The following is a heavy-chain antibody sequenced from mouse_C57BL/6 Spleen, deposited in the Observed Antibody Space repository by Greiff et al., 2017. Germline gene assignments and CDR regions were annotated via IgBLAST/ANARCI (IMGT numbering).Heavy chain of an antibody. CDR3: ARSGGYLFDY. CDR1: GFTFSSYA. D-gene: IGHD1-3*01. V-gene: IGHV5-4*03. J-gene: IGHJ2*01. Sequence: EVKLVESGGGLVKPGGSLKLSCAASGFTFSSYAMSWVRQTPEKRLEWVATISDGGSYTYYPDNVKGRFTISRDNAKNNLYLQMSHLKSEDTAMYYCARSGGYLFDYWGQGTTLTVSS. CDR2: ISDGGSYT.